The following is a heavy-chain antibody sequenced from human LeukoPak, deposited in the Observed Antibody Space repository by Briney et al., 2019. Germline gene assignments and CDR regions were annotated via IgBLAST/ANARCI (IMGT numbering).Heavy chain of an antibody. Sequence: GGSLRLSCAASGFIFSSHGMNWVRQAPGKGLEWVSGITPSGDITYYADSVKGRFTISRDNSKNRVYLQMNSLRAEDTAVYYCARGYDSGSYYVYWGQGTLVTVSS. V-gene: IGHV3-23*01. CDR1: GFIFSSHG. CDR3: ARGYDSGSYYVY. J-gene: IGHJ4*02. CDR2: ITPSGDIT. D-gene: IGHD3-22*01.